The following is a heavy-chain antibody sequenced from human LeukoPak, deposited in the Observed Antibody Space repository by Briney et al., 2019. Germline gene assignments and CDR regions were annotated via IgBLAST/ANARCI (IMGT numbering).Heavy chain of an antibody. V-gene: IGHV4-34*01. CDR2: INHSGST. D-gene: IGHD1-26*01. CDR1: GGSFSGYY. J-gene: IGHJ4*02. CDR3: ARAVYSGSYGGEDY. Sequence: PSETLSLTCAVYGGSFSGYYWSWIRQPPGKGLEWIGEINHSGSTNYNPSLKSRVTISVDTSKNQFSLKLSSVTAADTAVYYCARAVYSGSYGGEDYWGQGTLVTVSS.